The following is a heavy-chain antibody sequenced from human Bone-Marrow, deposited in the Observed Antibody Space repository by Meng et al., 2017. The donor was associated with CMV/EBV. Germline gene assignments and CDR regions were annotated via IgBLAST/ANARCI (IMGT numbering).Heavy chain of an antibody. CDR3: AREVKYEGIVVVITFDY. D-gene: IGHD3-22*01. CDR1: LSVSRYY. J-gene: IGHJ4*02. Sequence: LSVSRYYWGWIRQPPGKGLEWIGSIYYSGSTYYNPSLKSRVTISVDTSKNQFSLKLSSVTAADTAVYYCAREVKYEGIVVVITFDYWGQGTLVTVSS. V-gene: IGHV4-39*07. CDR2: IYYSGST.